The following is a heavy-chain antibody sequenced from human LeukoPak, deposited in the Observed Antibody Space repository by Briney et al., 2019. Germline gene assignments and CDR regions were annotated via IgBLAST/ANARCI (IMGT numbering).Heavy chain of an antibody. CDR1: GDSVSDTRYY. D-gene: IGHD1-7*01. CDR2: IYSRGRT. CDR3: ARGRNWNYLSYFDY. V-gene: IGHV4-39*07. Sequence: SETLSLTCTVSGDSVSDTRYYWGCISQPPGKGLEWIGSIYSRGRTFYNPSLKGRLTISSDTSKNQFSLKLNSVTAADTAVYYCARGRNWNYLSYFDYWGQGTLVTVSS. J-gene: IGHJ4*02.